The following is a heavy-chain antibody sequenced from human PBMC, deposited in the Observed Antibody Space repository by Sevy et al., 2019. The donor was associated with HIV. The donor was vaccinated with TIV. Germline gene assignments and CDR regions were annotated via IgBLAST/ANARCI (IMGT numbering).Heavy chain of an antibody. D-gene: IGHD3-22*01. J-gene: IGHJ4*02. V-gene: IGHV3-23*01. CDR3: AKYYYYDSGGEGFDS. CDR1: GFTFSSYA. Sequence: GGCLRLSCAASGFTFSSYAMSWVRQAPGKGLEWVSAISGSGVSTYYADSVKGRFTISRDNSKNTLYLQMNSLRAEDTAVYYCAKYYYYDSGGEGFDSWGQGTLVTVSS. CDR2: ISGSGVST.